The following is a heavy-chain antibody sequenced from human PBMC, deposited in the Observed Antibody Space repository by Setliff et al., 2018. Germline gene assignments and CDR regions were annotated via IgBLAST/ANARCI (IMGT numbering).Heavy chain of an antibody. Sequence: SETLSLTCTVSGASISSSSYYWAWIRQPPGRGLELIGSIFYGGSTYYNPSLKSRVTISVDTSKNQFSLKLSSVTAADTAVYYCASSRGQLRYSYGPNWFDPWGQGTLVT. CDR2: IFYGGST. J-gene: IGHJ5*02. CDR3: ASSRGQLRYSYGPNWFDP. D-gene: IGHD5-18*01. V-gene: IGHV4-39*07. CDR1: GASISSSSYY.